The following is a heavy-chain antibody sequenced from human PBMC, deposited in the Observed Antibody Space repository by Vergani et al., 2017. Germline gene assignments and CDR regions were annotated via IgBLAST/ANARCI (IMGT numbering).Heavy chain of an antibody. V-gene: IGHV3-33*08. CDR3: ARDICRGGSCYSDY. Sequence: VHLVESGGGLVKPGWSLRLSCAASGFTFSSYGMHWVRQAPGKGLEWVAVIWYDGINKYYADSLKGRFTIARDNSKNTLYLQMNSLRAEDTAVYYCARDICRGGSCYSDYWGQGTLVTVSS. CDR1: GFTFSSYG. D-gene: IGHD2-15*01. J-gene: IGHJ4*02. CDR2: IWYDGINK.